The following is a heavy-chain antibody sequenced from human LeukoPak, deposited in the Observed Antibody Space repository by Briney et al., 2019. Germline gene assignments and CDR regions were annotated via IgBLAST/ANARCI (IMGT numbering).Heavy chain of an antibody. CDR2: INHSGST. J-gene: IGHJ4*02. D-gene: IGHD3-10*01. CDR3: ARVAWGSGSYFNKNYFDY. V-gene: IGHV4-34*01. CDR1: GGSFSGYY. Sequence: SETLSLTCAVYGGSFSGYYWSWIRQPPGKGLEWIGEINHSGSTNYNPSLKSRVTISVDTSKNQFSLKLSSVTAARTAVYYCARVAWGSGSYFNKNYFDYWGQGTLVTVSS.